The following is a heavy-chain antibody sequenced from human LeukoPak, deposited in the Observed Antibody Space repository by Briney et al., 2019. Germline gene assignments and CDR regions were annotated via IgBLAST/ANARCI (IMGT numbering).Heavy chain of an antibody. J-gene: IGHJ6*02. V-gene: IGHV4-31*03. Sequence: SQTLSLTCTVSGGSISSGGYYWSWIRQHPGKGLEWIGYIYYSGSTYYNPSLKSRVTISVDTSKNQFSLKLSSVTAADTAVYYCARSSIITVSWSYYYYGMDVWGQGTTVTVSS. CDR2: IYYSGST. CDR3: ARSSIITVSWSYYYYGMDV. D-gene: IGHD3-22*01. CDR1: GGSISSGGYY.